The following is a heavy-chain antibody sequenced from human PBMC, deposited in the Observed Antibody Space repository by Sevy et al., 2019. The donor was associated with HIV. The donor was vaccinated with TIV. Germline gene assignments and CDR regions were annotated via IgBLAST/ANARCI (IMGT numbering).Heavy chain of an antibody. D-gene: IGHD3-22*01. CDR3: ARQGHYDSSGYQDY. CDR2: IYYSGST. CDR1: GGSISSSSYY. J-gene: IGHJ4*02. V-gene: IGHV4-39*01. Sequence: SETLSLTCTVSGGSISSSSYYWGWIRQPPGKGLEWIGSIYYSGSTYYNPSLKSRVTISVDTSKNQVSLKLSSVTAADTAVYYCARQGHYDSSGYQDYWGQGTLVTVSS.